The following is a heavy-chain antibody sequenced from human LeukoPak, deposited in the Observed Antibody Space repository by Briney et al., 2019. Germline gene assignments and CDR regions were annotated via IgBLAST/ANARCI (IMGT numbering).Heavy chain of an antibody. Sequence: PSQTLSLTCAISGDSVTVKSDVWNWIRQSPSRGLEWLGRTYYRSKWINDYATSVKSRIIISPDTSKNQFSLHLNSVTPEDTAVYYCARDADRAYDAFDIWGQGTMVTVSS. V-gene: IGHV6-1*01. CDR2: TYYRSKWIN. J-gene: IGHJ3*02. CDR1: GDSVTVKSDV. CDR3: ARDADRAYDAFDI.